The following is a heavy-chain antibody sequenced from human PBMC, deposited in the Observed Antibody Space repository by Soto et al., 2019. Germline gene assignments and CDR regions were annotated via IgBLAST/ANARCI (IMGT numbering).Heavy chain of an antibody. CDR2: VYDSGTT. J-gene: IGHJ4*02. Sequence: SETLSLTCNVSGDSVSSGRSYWSWIRQPPGKGLEWIAYVYDSGTTNYNSSLNSRVSISVDKSKNQISLRLGSVTAADTAVYYCATGGFYYDSSGYYDYYFDYWGQGTRVTVSS. D-gene: IGHD3-22*01. V-gene: IGHV4-61*01. CDR3: ATGGFYYDSSGYYDYYFDY. CDR1: GDSVSSGRSY.